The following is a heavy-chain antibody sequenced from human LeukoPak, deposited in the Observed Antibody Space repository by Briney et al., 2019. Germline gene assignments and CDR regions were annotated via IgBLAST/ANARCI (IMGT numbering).Heavy chain of an antibody. CDR1: GGSISSSSYY. Sequence: PSETLSLTCTVSGGSISSSSYYWGWIRQPPGKGLEWIGSIYYSGSTYYNPSLKSRVTISVDTSKNQFSLKLSSVTAADTAVYYCARGVPSGSYYKEPNGFDPWGQGTLVTVSS. J-gene: IGHJ5*02. CDR3: ARGVPSGSYYKEPNGFDP. CDR2: IYYSGST. D-gene: IGHD3-10*01. V-gene: IGHV4-39*07.